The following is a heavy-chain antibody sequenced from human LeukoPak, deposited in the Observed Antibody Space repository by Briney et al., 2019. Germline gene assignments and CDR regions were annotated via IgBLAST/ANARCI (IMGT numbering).Heavy chain of an antibody. D-gene: IGHD3-22*01. CDR1: GFTFSSSA. J-gene: IGHJ4*02. CDR2: IVVGSGNT. Sequence: ASVKVSCKASGFTFSSSAFHWVRQARGQRLEWIGRIVVGSGNTNFAQKFQKRVTMTRDMSTGSAYMELSSLRSEDTAVYYCAATLYYYEFSATGDLNFWGQGTLVTVSS. CDR3: AATLYYYEFSATGDLNF. V-gene: IGHV1-58*01.